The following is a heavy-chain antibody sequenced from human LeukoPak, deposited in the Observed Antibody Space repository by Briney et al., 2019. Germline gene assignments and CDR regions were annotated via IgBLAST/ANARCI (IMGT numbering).Heavy chain of an antibody. Sequence: SETLSLTCTVSGGSISYYYWNWIRQPAGKGLEWIGRIYTSGSTNYNPSLKSRVTMSVDTSKNQFSLKLSSVTAADTAVYYCARVMVRGVVNWFDPWGQGTLVTVSS. V-gene: IGHV4-4*07. CDR3: ARVMVRGVVNWFDP. CDR2: IYTSGST. CDR1: GGSISYYY. D-gene: IGHD3-10*01. J-gene: IGHJ5*02.